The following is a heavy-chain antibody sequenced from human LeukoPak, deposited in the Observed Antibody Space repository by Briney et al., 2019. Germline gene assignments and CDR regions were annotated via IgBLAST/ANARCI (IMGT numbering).Heavy chain of an antibody. CDR1: GGTFSNYA. CDR3: ARILSSSWYEYFHH. D-gene: IGHD6-19*01. Sequence: SVKVSCKASGGTFSNYAISWVRQAPGQGLEWMGAIIPIFGTANYAQKFQGRVTITADESTSTAYTELSSLRSEDTAVYYCARILSSSWYEYFHHWGQGTLVTVSS. V-gene: IGHV1-69*13. CDR2: IIPIFGTA. J-gene: IGHJ1*01.